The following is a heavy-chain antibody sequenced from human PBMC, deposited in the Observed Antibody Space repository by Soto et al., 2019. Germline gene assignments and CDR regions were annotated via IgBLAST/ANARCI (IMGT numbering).Heavy chain of an antibody. Sequence: SETLSLTCAVYGGSFSGYYLTWIRQPPGTGLEWIGEINHSGSTNYNPSLKSRVTISVDTSKNQFSLKLTSVTAADTAVYYCAKDRGAMASYFDYWGQGTLVTVSS. CDR3: AKDRGAMASYFDY. J-gene: IGHJ4*02. CDR2: INHSGST. D-gene: IGHD3-16*01. CDR1: GGSFSGYY. V-gene: IGHV4-34*01.